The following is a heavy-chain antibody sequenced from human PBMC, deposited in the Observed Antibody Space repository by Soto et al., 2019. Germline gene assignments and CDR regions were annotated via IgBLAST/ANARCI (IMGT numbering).Heavy chain of an antibody. J-gene: IGHJ6*02. CDR3: ARDRIAARRVGYYYYGMDA. Sequence: ASVKVSCKASGYTFTSYYMHWVRQAPGQGLEWMGIINPSGGSTSYAQKFQGRVTMTRDTSTSTVYMELSSLRSEDTAVYYCARDRIAARRVGYYYYGMDAWGQGTTVTVSS. V-gene: IGHV1-46*01. CDR2: INPSGGST. CDR1: GYTFTSYY. D-gene: IGHD6-6*01.